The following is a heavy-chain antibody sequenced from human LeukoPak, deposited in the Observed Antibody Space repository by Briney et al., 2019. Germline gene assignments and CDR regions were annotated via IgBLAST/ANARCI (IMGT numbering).Heavy chain of an antibody. V-gene: IGHV4-34*01. CDR3: ARAGAAALQGGMDV. J-gene: IGHJ6*03. CDR2: INHSGST. D-gene: IGHD6-13*01. Sequence: SETLSLTCAVYGGSFSGYYWSWIRQPPGKGLEWIGEINHSGSTNYNPSLKSRVTISVDTSKNQFSLKLSSVTAADTAVYYCARAGAAALQGGMDVWGKGTTVTVSS. CDR1: GGSFSGYY.